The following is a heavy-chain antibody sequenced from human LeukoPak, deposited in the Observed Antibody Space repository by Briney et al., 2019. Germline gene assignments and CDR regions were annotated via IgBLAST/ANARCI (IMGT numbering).Heavy chain of an antibody. Sequence: PSETLSLTCGGYGGSISGYYYNWIRQSPRKGLEWIGEINHSGSTNYNPSFKSRVTISIDTSKNQISLKLSSVTAADTAVYYCARRSMRVLTGYYWGRNWFDPWGQGALVTVSS. J-gene: IGHJ5*02. CDR2: INHSGST. D-gene: IGHD3-9*01. CDR3: ARRSMRVLTGYYWGRNWFDP. CDR1: GGSISGYY. V-gene: IGHV4-34*01.